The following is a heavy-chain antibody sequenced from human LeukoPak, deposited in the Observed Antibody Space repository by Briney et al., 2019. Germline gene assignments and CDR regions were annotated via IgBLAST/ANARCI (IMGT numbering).Heavy chain of an antibody. CDR2: ISGSGGTT. Sequence: GGSLRLSCAACGFTFRNYGMTWVRQAPGKGLEWVAGISGSGGTTHYSDSLKGGCTISRDNSKNTLSLQVNSRRAHDTAVYYCAQLHDLRDYGPLWGQGALVSVSS. D-gene: IGHD4-17*01. CDR1: GFTFRNYG. J-gene: IGHJ4*02. V-gene: IGHV3-23*01. CDR3: AQLHDLRDYGPL.